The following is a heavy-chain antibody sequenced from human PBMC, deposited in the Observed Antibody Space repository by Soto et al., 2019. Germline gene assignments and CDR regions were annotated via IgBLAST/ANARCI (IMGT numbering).Heavy chain of an antibody. V-gene: IGHV2-5*01. CDR1: GFSLITSGVG. CDR2: IYWNDDK. D-gene: IGHD3-22*01. J-gene: IGHJ5*02. CDR3: AYRRSDDSSGYNSWCDP. Sequence: SGPTLVTPTQTLTLSCTFSGFSLITSGVGVGWIRQPPGKALEWLALIYWNDDKRYSPSLKSRLTITKVTSKSQMVLTITNMDPVDTATNYCAYRRSDDSSGYNSWCDPWGQGTLVAVSS.